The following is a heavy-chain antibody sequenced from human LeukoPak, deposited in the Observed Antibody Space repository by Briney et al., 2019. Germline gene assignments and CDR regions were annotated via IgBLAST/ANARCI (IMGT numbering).Heavy chain of an antibody. CDR2: IKQDGSEK. J-gene: IGHJ3*02. Sequence: GGSLRLSCAASGFTFSSYWMSWVRQAPGKGLEWVANIKQDGSEKYYVDSVKGRFTISRDNAKNSLYLQMNSLRAEDTAVYYCARGRAGITIFGVVTIDDAFDIWGQGTMVTVSS. CDR1: GFTFSSYW. CDR3: ARGRAGITIFGVVTIDDAFDI. V-gene: IGHV3-7*01. D-gene: IGHD3-3*01.